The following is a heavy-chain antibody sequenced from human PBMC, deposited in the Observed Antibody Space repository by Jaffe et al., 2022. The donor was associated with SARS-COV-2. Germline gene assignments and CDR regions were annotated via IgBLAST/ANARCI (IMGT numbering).Heavy chain of an antibody. CDR3: ARGAYDYVWGSYPPDWFDP. CDR2: TYYRSKWYN. V-gene: IGHV6-1*01. J-gene: IGHJ5*02. D-gene: IGHD3-16*02. CDR1: GDSVSSNSAA. Sequence: QVQLQQSGPGLVKPSQTLSLTCAISGDSVSSNSAAWNWIRQSPSRGLEWLGRTYYRSKWYNDYAVSVKSRITINPDTSKNQFSLQLNSVTPEDTAVYYCARGAYDYVWGSYPPDWFDPWGQGTLVTVSS.